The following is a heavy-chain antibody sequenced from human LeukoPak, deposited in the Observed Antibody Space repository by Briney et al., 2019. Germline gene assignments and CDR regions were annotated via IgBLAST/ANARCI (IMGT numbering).Heavy chain of an antibody. CDR2: ISDNGRST. CDR3: AKDVRPGGGGMDV. CDR1: GFTFRTLA. D-gene: IGHD3-10*02. V-gene: IGHV3-23*01. Sequence: GGSLRLSCAASGFTFRTLAMNWVRQAPGKGLEWVSTISDNGRSTHYADSVKGRFTISRDNPKNTLDLQMNSLKAEDTAIYYCAKDVRPGGGGMDVWGQGTTVTVSS. J-gene: IGHJ6*02.